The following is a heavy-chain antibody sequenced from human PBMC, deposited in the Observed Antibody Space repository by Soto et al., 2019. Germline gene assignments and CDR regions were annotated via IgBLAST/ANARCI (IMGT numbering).Heavy chain of an antibody. V-gene: IGHV3-30-3*01. CDR2: ISYDGSNK. D-gene: IGHD2-15*01. Sequence: AGSLSLSCAASGFPFSSYPMHWVRQAPDKGLEGVAVISYDGSNKYYADSVKGRFTISRDNSKNTLYLQMNSLRAEDTAVYYCARDLEGYCSGGSCYPNWFDPGGQGTLVTVP. CDR1: GFPFSSYP. J-gene: IGHJ5*02. CDR3: ARDLEGYCSGGSCYPNWFDP.